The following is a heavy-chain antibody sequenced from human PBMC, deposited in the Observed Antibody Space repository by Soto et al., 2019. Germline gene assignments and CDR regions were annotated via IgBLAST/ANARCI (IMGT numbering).Heavy chain of an antibody. Sequence: SVKVSCKASGGTFSTYAVSWVRQAPGQGLEWMGGIIHMFATTNYAQKFQGRVTITADESTTTTYMELSSLRSEDTAVYYCAFGYCSGASCCSYFYGMDVWGQGTTVTVSS. CDR1: GGTFSTYA. J-gene: IGHJ6*02. D-gene: IGHD2-15*01. V-gene: IGHV1-69*13. CDR2: IIHMFATT. CDR3: AFGYCSGASCCSYFYGMDV.